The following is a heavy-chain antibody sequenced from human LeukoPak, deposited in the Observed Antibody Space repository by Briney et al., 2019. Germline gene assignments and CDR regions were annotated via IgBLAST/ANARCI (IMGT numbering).Heavy chain of an antibody. J-gene: IGHJ5*02. CDR3: ARSSGRYYKYWFDP. Sequence: SETLSLTCTVSGGSIRSSDHYWGWIRQPPGKGLEWIGSIYYSGSTHYNPPLKSRVTMSVDTSKNQFSLRLNSVTAADTAVYYCARSSGRYYKYWFDPWGQGTLVTVSS. D-gene: IGHD3-10*01. V-gene: IGHV4-39*07. CDR2: IYYSGST. CDR1: GGSIRSSDHY.